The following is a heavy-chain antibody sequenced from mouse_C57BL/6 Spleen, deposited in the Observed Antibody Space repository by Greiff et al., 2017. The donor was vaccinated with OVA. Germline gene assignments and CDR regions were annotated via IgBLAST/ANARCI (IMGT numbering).Heavy chain of an antibody. V-gene: IGHV2-2*01. CDR1: GFSLTSYG. J-gene: IGHJ2*01. D-gene: IGHD2-3*01. Sequence: QVHVKQSGPGLVQPSQSLSITCTASGFSLTSYGVHWVRQSPGKGLEWLGVIWSGGSTDYNAAFISRLSISKDNSKSQDFFKMNSLQADDTAVYYCARGWLLRNFDYWGQGTTLTVSS. CDR3: ARGWLLRNFDY. CDR2: IWSGGST.